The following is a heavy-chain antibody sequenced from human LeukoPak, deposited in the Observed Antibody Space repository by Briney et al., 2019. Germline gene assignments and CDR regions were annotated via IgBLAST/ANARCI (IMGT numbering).Heavy chain of an antibody. Sequence: GASVKVSCKASGYTFTSYDINWVRQATGQGLEWMGWMNPNSGNTGYAQKFQGRVTITRNTSISTAYMELSSLRSEDTAVYYCARDRYGFWSGYSTTGAFDIWGQGTMVTVSS. CDR3: ARDRYGFWSGYSTTGAFDI. CDR2: MNPNSGNT. CDR1: GYTFTSYD. J-gene: IGHJ3*02. D-gene: IGHD3-3*01. V-gene: IGHV1-8*03.